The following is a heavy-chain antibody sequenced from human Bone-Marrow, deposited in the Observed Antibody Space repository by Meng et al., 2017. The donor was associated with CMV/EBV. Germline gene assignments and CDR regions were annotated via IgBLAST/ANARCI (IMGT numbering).Heavy chain of an antibody. CDR3: AKVSYYYGKDV. CDR1: GFTFDDYA. Sequence: GGSLRLSCAASGFTFDDYAMHWVRQAPGKGREWVSGISWNSGSIGYADSVKGRFTISRDNAKNSLYLQMNSLRAEDTALYYCAKVSYYYGKDVWGQETTVTVSS. CDR2: ISWNSGSI. J-gene: IGHJ6*01. V-gene: IGHV3-9*01.